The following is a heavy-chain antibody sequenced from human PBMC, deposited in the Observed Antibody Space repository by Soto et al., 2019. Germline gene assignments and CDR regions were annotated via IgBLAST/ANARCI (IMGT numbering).Heavy chain of an antibody. J-gene: IGHJ6*02. CDR3: AREGYCSSTSCYKVSGPEGYGMDV. Sequence: GASVKVSCKASGYTFTGYYMHWVRQAPGQGLEWMGWINPNSGGTNYAQKFQGWVTMTRDTSISTAYMELSRLRSDDTAVYYCAREGYCSSTSCYKVSGPEGYGMDVWGQGTTVTVSS. D-gene: IGHD2-2*02. CDR1: GYTFTGYY. V-gene: IGHV1-2*04. CDR2: INPNSGGT.